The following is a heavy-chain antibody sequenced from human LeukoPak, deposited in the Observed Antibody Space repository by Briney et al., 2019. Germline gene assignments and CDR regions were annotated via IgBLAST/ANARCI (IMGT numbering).Heavy chain of an antibody. V-gene: IGHV3-21*01. CDR3: ARDDDYGDYSDWYFDL. J-gene: IGHJ2*01. D-gene: IGHD4-17*01. Sequence: PGGSLRLSCAASGFTFSSYWMHWVRQAPGKGLEWVSSISSSSSYIYYADSVKGRFTISRDNAKNSLYLQMNSLRAEDTAVYYCARDDDYGDYSDWYFDLWGRGTLVTVSS. CDR2: ISSSSSYI. CDR1: GFTFSSYW.